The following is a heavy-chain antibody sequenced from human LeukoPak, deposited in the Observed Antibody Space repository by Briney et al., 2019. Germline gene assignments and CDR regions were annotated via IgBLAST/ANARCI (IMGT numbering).Heavy chain of an antibody. CDR3: AREAYGDHFDY. CDR2: ISYDGSNK. J-gene: IGHJ4*02. Sequence: GGSLRLSCAASGFTFSSYGMHWVRQAPGKGLEWVAVISYDGSNKYYADSVKGRFTISRDNSKNTLYLQMNSLRAEDTAVYYCAREAYGDHFDYWGQGTLVTVSS. V-gene: IGHV3-30*03. CDR1: GFTFSSYG. D-gene: IGHD4-17*01.